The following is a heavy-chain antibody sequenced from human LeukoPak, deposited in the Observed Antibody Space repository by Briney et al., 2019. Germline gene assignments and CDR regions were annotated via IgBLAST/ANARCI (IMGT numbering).Heavy chain of an antibody. CDR2: ISYDGSNK. CDR3: AKDLSYYDSSGPFDY. V-gene: IGHV3-30*18. CDR1: GFTFSSYG. D-gene: IGHD3-22*01. J-gene: IGHJ4*02. Sequence: GRSLRLSCAASGFTFSSYGMHWVRQAPCKGPEWVAVISYDGSNKYYADSVKGRFTISRDNSKNTLYLQMNSLRAEDTAVYYCAKDLSYYDSSGPFDYWGQGTLVTVSS.